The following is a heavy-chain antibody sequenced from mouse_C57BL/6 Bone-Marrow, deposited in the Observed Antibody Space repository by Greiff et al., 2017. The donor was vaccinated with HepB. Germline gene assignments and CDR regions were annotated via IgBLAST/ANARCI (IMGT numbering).Heavy chain of an antibody. J-gene: IGHJ3*01. D-gene: IGHD1-1*01. CDR1: GYTFTSYW. CDR2: IHPNSGST. CDR3: ARYYYGSRAWFAY. Sequence: QVQLQQPGAELVKPGASVKLSCKASGYTFTSYWMHWVKQRPGQGLEWIGMIHPNSGSTNYNEKFKSKATLTVDKSSSTADMQLSSLTSEDSAVYYCARYYYGSRAWFAYWGQGTLVTVSA. V-gene: IGHV1-64*01.